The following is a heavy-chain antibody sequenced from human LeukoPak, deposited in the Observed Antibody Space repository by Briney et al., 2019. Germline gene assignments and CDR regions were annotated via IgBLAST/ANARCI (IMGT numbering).Heavy chain of an antibody. Sequence: PGGSLRLSCAASGFTFSNYAMSWVRQAPGKGLEWVSSLSDNGGSPYYADSVKGRFTISRDNSKNTLYLQMNSLRAEDTAVYYCAKSVESAVTTNPYFDYWGQGTLVTVSS. CDR3: AKSVESAVTTNPYFDY. CDR2: LSDNGGSP. J-gene: IGHJ4*02. CDR1: GFTFSNYA. D-gene: IGHD4-17*01. V-gene: IGHV3-23*01.